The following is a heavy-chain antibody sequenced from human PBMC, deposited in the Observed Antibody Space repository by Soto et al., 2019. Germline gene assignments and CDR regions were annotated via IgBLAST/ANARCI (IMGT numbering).Heavy chain of an antibody. Sequence: GGSLRLSCAASGFTFSSYWMSWVRQAPGKGLEWVANIKQDGSEKYYVDSVKGRFTISRDNAKNSLYLQMNSLRAEDTAVYYGARDQRFEAYCGGDCYYYYYYGMDVWGQGTTVTVSS. D-gene: IGHD2-21*02. V-gene: IGHV3-7*01. CDR2: IKQDGSEK. CDR3: ARDQRFEAYCGGDCYYYYYYGMDV. CDR1: GFTFSSYW. J-gene: IGHJ6*02.